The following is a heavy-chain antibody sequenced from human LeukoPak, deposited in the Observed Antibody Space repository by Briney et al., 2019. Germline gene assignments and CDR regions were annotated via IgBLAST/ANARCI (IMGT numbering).Heavy chain of an antibody. J-gene: IGHJ6*03. CDR2: ISSSSSYI. CDR3: ARVRQQLSRYYYYYYMDV. V-gene: IGHV3-21*01. Sequence: GGSLRLSCAASGFTFSSYSMNWVRQAPGKGLEWVSSISSSSSYIYYADSVKGRFTISRDNAKNSLYLQMNSLRAEDTAVYYCARVRQQLSRYYYYYYMDVWGKGTTVTISS. D-gene: IGHD6-13*01. CDR1: GFTFSSYS.